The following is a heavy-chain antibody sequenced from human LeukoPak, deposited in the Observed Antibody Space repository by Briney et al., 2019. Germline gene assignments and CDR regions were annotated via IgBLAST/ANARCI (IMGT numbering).Heavy chain of an antibody. D-gene: IGHD3-22*01. V-gene: IGHV4-39*07. J-gene: IGHJ4*02. Sequence: SETLSLTCSVSGGPISSASYYWGWIRQPPGKGLQWTGYIYYSGSTYYNPSLKSRVTISVDTSKNQFSLKLRSVTAADTAVYYCAREDRYYDSSGYYYLLGYWGQGTLVTVSS. CDR1: GGPISSASYY. CDR2: IYYSGST. CDR3: AREDRYYDSSGYYYLLGY.